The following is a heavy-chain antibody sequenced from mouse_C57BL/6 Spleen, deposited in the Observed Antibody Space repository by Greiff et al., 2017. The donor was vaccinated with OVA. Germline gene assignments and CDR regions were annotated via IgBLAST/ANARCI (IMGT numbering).Heavy chain of an antibody. CDR1: GYTFTGYW. J-gene: IGHJ2*01. V-gene: IGHV1-9*01. CDR2: ILPGSGST. Sequence: QVQLQQSGAELMKPGASVKLSCKATGYTFTGYWIEWVKPRPGHGLEWIGEILPGSGSTNYNEKFKGKATFTAYTSSNTPYLQLSSLTTEDSAIYYWARFDYDYDLDYWGQGTTLTVSS. D-gene: IGHD2-4*01. CDR3: ARFDYDYDLDY.